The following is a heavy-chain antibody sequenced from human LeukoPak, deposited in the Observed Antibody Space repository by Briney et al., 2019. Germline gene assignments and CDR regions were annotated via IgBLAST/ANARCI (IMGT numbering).Heavy chain of an antibody. CDR2: IIPIFGTA. CDR3: ASRRYYYDSSGTQVLGNDY. J-gene: IGHJ4*02. V-gene: IGHV1-69*13. CDR1: GGTFSSYA. Sequence: WASVKVSCKASGGTFSSYAISWVRQAPGQGLEWMGGIIPIFGTANYAQKFQGRVTITADESTSTAYMELSSLRSEDTAVYYCASRRYYYDSSGTQVLGNDYWGQGTLVTVSS. D-gene: IGHD3-22*01.